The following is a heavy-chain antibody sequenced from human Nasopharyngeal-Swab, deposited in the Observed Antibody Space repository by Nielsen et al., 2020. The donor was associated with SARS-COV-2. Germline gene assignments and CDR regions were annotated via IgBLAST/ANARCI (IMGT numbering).Heavy chain of an antibody. Sequence: GESLMIYCAVSGFTFSTFWMTLVRQAPGKGLEWLGRTRNKGNSYTTEYAASVKGRFSISRDDSKNALHLQMNSLKTDDTAVYDCARGRRGYNWNDFGEPFDYWGQGTLVTVSS. J-gene: IGHJ4*02. D-gene: IGHD1-20*01. CDR1: GFTFSTFW. CDR2: TRNKGNSYTT. CDR3: ARGRRGYNWNDFGEPFDY. V-gene: IGHV3-72*01.